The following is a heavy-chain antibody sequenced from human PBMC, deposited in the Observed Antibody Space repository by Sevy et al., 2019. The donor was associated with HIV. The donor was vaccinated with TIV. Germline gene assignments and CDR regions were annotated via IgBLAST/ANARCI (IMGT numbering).Heavy chain of an antibody. CDR2: ISYDGSNK. CDR1: GFTFSSYA. Sequence: VGSLRLSCAASGFTFSSYAMHWVRQAPGKGLEWVAVISYDGSNKYYADSVKGRFTISRDNSKNTLYLQMNSLRAEDTAVYYCARDGVGDFDYWGQGTLVTVSS. J-gene: IGHJ4*02. D-gene: IGHD3-10*01. V-gene: IGHV3-30*04. CDR3: ARDGVGDFDY.